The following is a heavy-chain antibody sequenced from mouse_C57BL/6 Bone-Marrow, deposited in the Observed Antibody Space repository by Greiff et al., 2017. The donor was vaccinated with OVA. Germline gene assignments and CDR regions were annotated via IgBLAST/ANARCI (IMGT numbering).Heavy chain of an antibody. CDR1: GYTFTTYP. Sequence: QVQLQQSGAELVKPGASVKMSCKASGYTFTTYPIEWMKQNHGKSLEWIGNFHPYNDDTKYNEKFKGKATLTVEKSSSTVYLELSRLTSDDSAVYYCASRVRRRRYWYFDVWGTGTTVTVSS. V-gene: IGHV1-47*01. CDR2: FHPYNDDT. J-gene: IGHJ1*03. D-gene: IGHD2-14*01. CDR3: ASRVRRRRYWYFDV.